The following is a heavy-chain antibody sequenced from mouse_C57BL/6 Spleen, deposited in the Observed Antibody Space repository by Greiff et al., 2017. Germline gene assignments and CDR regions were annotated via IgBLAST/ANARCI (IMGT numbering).Heavy chain of an antibody. V-gene: IGHV5-12*01. CDR2: ISNGGGST. CDR1: GFTFSDYY. J-gene: IGHJ4*01. D-gene: IGHD2-2*01. CDR3: ARLGLPLAMDY. Sequence: EVHLVESGGGLVQPGGSLKLSCAASGFTFSDYYMYWVRQTPEKRLEWVAYISNGGGSTYYPDTVKGRFTISRDNAKNTLYLQMSRLKSEDTAMYYCARLGLPLAMDYWGQGTSVTVSS.